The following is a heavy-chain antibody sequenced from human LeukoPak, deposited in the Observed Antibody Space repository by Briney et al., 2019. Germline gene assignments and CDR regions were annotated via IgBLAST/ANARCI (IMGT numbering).Heavy chain of an antibody. V-gene: IGHV4-39*01. CDR3: VGYYDSSGHYFDY. CDR1: GGSISSSSYY. Sequence: SETLSLTCTVSGGSISSSSYYWGWIRQPPGKGLEWIGSIYYSGCTYYNPSLKSRVTISVDTSKNQFSLKLSSVTAADTAVYYCVGYYDSSGHYFDYWGQGTLVTVSS. D-gene: IGHD3-22*01. CDR2: IYYSGCT. J-gene: IGHJ4*02.